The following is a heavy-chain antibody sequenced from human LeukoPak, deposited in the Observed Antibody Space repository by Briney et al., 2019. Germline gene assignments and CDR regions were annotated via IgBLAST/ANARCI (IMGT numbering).Heavy chain of an antibody. D-gene: IGHD6-19*01. V-gene: IGHV5-51*01. Sequence: GESLKISCKGFGYTFSNHWIAWLRQMPGKGLEWMGIMYPGDSGTRYSPSFQGQVTFSVDKSIATAYLEWSSLKASDTAMYYCARTGSSSSGWDHYWGQGTLVTVSS. CDR1: GYTFSNHW. CDR2: MYPGDSGT. CDR3: ARTGSSSSGWDHY. J-gene: IGHJ4*02.